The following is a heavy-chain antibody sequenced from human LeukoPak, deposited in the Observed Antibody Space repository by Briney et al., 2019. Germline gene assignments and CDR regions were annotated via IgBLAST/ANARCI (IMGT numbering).Heavy chain of an antibody. Sequence: GGSLRLSCAASGFAFSGYRMNWIRQAPGKGLEWVAYISYSSYTIHYADSVKGRFTISRDNAKNSLYLQMNSLRAEDTAMYYCARDGDGNFYFWGQVTLVTVSS. CDR3: ARDGDGNFYF. J-gene: IGHJ4*02. D-gene: IGHD4-17*01. CDR1: GFAFSGYR. V-gene: IGHV3-48*04. CDR2: ISYSSYTI.